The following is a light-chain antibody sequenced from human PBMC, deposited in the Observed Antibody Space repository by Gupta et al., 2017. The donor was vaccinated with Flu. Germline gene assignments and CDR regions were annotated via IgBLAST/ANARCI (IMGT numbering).Light chain of an antibody. J-gene: IGKJ2*02. V-gene: IGKV1-5*03. CDR3: QQYNSYSEGT. CDR2: KAS. Sequence: DRVSITCRASQSISGWLAWYQQKPGKAPKLLIYKASSLESGFPSRFSGSGSGTEFTLTISSLQPDDFATYYCQQYNSYSEGTFGQGTKLEIK. CDR1: QSISGW.